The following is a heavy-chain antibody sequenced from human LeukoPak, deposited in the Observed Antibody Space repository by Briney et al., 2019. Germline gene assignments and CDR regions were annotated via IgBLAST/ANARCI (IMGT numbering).Heavy chain of an antibody. J-gene: IGHJ1*01. V-gene: IGHV3-30*18. CDR2: ISYDGSNK. D-gene: IGHD3-22*01. CDR1: GFTFSSYG. Sequence: SLRLSCAASGFTFSSYGMHWVRQAPGKGLEWVAVISYDGSNKYYADSVKGRFTISRDNSKNTLYLQMNSLRAEDTAVYYCAKEAEGYDSSGYYSLEAVFQHWGQGTLVTVSS. CDR3: AKEAEGYDSSGYYSLEAVFQH.